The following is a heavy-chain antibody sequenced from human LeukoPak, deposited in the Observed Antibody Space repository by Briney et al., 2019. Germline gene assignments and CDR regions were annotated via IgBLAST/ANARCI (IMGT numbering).Heavy chain of an antibody. CDR3: ARDEPDSSSWYGDAFDI. CDR1: GGSISIYH. J-gene: IGHJ3*02. Sequence: PSETLSLTCTVSGGSISIYHWSWIRQPAGKGLEWIGRIKTSGSTNYNPSLKSRVTMSVDTSKNQFSLKLSSVTAADTAIYYRARDEPDSSSWYGDAFDIWGQGTMVTVSS. V-gene: IGHV4-4*07. CDR2: IKTSGST. D-gene: IGHD6-13*01.